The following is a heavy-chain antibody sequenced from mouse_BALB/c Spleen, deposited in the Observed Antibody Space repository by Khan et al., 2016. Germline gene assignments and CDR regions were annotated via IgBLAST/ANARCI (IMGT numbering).Heavy chain of an antibody. CDR1: GFTFTDYY. D-gene: IGHD2-10*02. CDR3: ASAAYGNYGYFHVMDD. CDR2: IRNKANGYTT. J-gene: IGHJ4*01. V-gene: IGHV7-3*02. Sequence: EVELVESGGGLVQPGGSLRLSCATTGFTFTDYYMSWVRQPPEKALEWLGFIRNKANGYTTEYSASVKGRFTISRDNSQSILYLQMNILRAEDSATYYCASAAYGNYGYFHVMDDWGQGTSVTVSS.